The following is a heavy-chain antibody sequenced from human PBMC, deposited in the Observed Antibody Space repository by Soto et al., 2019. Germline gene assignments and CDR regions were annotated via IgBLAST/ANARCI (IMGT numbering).Heavy chain of an antibody. CDR2: IKSKTDGGTT. V-gene: IGHV3-15*07. J-gene: IGHJ4*02. CDR1: GFTFSNAW. Sequence: EVQLVESGGGLVKPGGSLRLSCAASGFTFSNAWMNWVRQAPGKGLEWVGRIKSKTDGGTTDYAAPVKGSFSISRDDSKNTLYLQMNSLKTEDTAVYYCTTDPTYYDILTGYYNTAIDYWCQGTLVTVSS. D-gene: IGHD3-9*01. CDR3: TTDPTYYDILTGYYNTAIDY.